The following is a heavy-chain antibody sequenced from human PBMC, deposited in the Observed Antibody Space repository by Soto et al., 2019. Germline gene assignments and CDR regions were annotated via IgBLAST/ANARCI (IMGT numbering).Heavy chain of an antibody. CDR2: VYHNGGA. J-gene: IGHJ5*01. CDR3: GRVVEGATRHTDPDS. Sequence: SETLSLTCTVSGVSIHNSHSFWAWIRQPPGKGLQFIASVYHNGGAHYNSSLKSRVTISVGTANNQVSLRMRSLTAADTAFYYCGRVVEGATRHTDPDSWGQGILVTVSS. CDR1: GVSIHNSHSF. D-gene: IGHD2-21*01. V-gene: IGHV4-39*01.